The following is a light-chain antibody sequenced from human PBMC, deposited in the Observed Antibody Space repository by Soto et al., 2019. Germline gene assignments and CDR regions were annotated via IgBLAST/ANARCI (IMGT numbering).Light chain of an antibody. CDR1: RSLNGW. CDR3: QQYYCAWT. V-gene: IGKV1-5*03. Sequence: DFQMTQSPSTLSASVGDRVTITCRASRSLNGWLAWYQQKPGKAPKLLIYKVSTLERGVPSRFSGSGSGTEFTRTISRLQPHDSATYYCQQYYCAWTFGQGTKVEIK. CDR2: KVS. J-gene: IGKJ1*01.